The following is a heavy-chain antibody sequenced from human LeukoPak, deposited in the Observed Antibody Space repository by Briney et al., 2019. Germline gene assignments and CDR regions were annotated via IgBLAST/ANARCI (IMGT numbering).Heavy chain of an antibody. D-gene: IGHD5-18*01. CDR2: IIPILDIV. V-gene: IGHV1-69*04. CDR1: GGTFSSYA. CDR3: ARDEGYSYGLTFDY. Sequence: SVKVSCKASGGTFSSYAITWVRQAPGQGLEWMGTIIPILDIVNYAQNFQGRVTITADRSASTAYMELSSLRSEDTAVYYCARDEGYSYGLTFDYWGQGTLVTVSS. J-gene: IGHJ4*02.